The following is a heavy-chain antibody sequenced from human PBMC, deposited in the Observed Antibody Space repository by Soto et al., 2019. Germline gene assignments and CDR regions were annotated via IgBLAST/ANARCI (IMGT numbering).Heavy chain of an antibody. CDR3: TTDLAYCSSTSCYFDAFDI. CDR1: GFTFSNAW. J-gene: IGHJ3*02. D-gene: IGHD2-2*01. V-gene: IGHV3-15*01. CDR2: IKSKTDGGTT. Sequence: GGSLRLSCAASGFTFSNAWMSWVRQAPGKGLEWVGRIKSKTDGGTTDYAAPVKGRFTISRDDSKNTLYLQMNSLKTEDTAVYYCTTDLAYCSSTSCYFDAFDIWGQGTMVTVSS.